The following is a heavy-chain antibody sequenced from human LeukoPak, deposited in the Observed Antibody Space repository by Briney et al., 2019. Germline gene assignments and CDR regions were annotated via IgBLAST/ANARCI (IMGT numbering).Heavy chain of an antibody. D-gene: IGHD6-13*01. CDR1: GGSISSYY. V-gene: IGHV4-59*01. CDR3: ARLYSSSWYSDY. Sequence: SETLSLTCTVSGGSISSYYLSWIRQPPGKGLEWIGYIYYSGSTNYNPSLKSRVTISVDTSKNQFSLKLSSVTAADTAVYYCARLYSSSWYSDYWGQGTLVTVSS. CDR2: IYYSGST. J-gene: IGHJ4*02.